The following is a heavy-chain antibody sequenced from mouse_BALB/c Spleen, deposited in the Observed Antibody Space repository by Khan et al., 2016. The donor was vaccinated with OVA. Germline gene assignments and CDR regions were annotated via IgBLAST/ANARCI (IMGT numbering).Heavy chain of an antibody. V-gene: IGHV2-6-1*01. CDR3: ARQPYYLYYFMDY. CDR1: GFSLTNYG. CDR2: IWSDGST. Sequence: QVQLKESGPGLVAPSQSLSITCTISGFSLTNYGVHWVRQPPGKGLEWLVVIWSDGSTSYNSALKSRLIISKDNSKSQVFLKMNSLQTDDTAMYYCARQPYYLYYFMDYLGQGTSVTVSS. J-gene: IGHJ4*01. D-gene: IGHD2-10*01.